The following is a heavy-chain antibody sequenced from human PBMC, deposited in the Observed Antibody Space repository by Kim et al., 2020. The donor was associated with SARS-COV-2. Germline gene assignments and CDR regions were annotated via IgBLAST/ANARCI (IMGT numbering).Heavy chain of an antibody. Sequence: SVKVSCKASGGTFSSYAISWVRQAPGQGLEWMGGIIPIFGTANYAQKFQGRVTITADESTSTAYMELSSLRSEDTAVYYCARVGGRYYGDFYLDYWGQGTLVTVSS. V-gene: IGHV1-69*13. J-gene: IGHJ4*02. D-gene: IGHD4-17*01. CDR3: ARVGGRYYGDFYLDY. CDR2: IIPIFGTA. CDR1: GGTFSSYA.